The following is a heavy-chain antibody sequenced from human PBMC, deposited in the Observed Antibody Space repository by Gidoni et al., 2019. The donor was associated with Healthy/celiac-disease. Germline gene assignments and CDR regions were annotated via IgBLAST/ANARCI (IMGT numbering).Heavy chain of an antibody. CDR3: AKDGYCSGGSCYAGDYYYYMDV. D-gene: IGHD2-15*01. CDR2: ISYDGSNK. Sequence: QVQLVESGGGVVQPGRSLRLSCAASGFTFSSYGMHWVRQAPGKGLEWVAVISYDGSNKYYADSVKGRFTISRDNSKNTLYLQMNSLRAEDTAVYYCAKDGYCSGGSCYAGDYYYYMDVWGKGTTVTVSS. J-gene: IGHJ6*03. V-gene: IGHV3-30*18. CDR1: GFTFSSYG.